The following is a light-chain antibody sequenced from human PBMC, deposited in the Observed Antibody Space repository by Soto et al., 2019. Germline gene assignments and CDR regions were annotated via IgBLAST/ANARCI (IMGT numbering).Light chain of an antibody. CDR2: DTS. Sequence: EIVMTQSPATLSVSRGERATVSCRANQAISSNLAWYQQKPGQAPRLLIYDTSTRATGIPARFSGSGSGTEFTLTISSLQPEDLGVYYCKQYSQWPPFTFGQGTRLEIK. J-gene: IGKJ5*01. CDR1: QAISSN. CDR3: KQYSQWPPFT. V-gene: IGKV3-15*01.